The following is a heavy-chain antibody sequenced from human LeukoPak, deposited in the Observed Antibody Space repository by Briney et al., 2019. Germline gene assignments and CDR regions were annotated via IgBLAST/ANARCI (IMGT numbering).Heavy chain of an antibody. CDR1: GGSFSGYY. V-gene: IGHV4-34*01. Sequence: SETLSLTCAAYGGSFSGYYWSWIRQPPGKGLEWIGEINHSRSTNYNPSLKSRVTISVDTSKDQFSLKLSSVTAADTAVYYCARSLEDAFDIWGQGTMVTVSS. CDR3: ARSLEDAFDI. D-gene: IGHD5-24*01. J-gene: IGHJ3*02. CDR2: INHSRST.